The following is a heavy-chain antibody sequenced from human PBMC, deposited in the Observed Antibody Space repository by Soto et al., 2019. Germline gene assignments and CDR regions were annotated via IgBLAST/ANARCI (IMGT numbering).Heavy chain of an antibody. CDR2: ISGSGGST. J-gene: IGHJ4*02. D-gene: IGHD3-22*01. V-gene: IGHV3-23*01. Sequence: PGGSLRLSCAASGFTFSSYAMSWVRQAPGKGLEWVSAISGSGGSTYYADSVKGRFTISRDNSKNTLYLQMNSLRAEDTAVYYCAKDRYRRSMIVVVPTSFFYWGQGTLVTVSS. CDR3: AKDRYRRSMIVVVPTSFFY. CDR1: GFTFSSYA.